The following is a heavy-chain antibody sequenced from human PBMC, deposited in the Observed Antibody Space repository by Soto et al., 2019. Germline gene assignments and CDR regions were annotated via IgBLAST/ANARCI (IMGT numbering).Heavy chain of an antibody. J-gene: IGHJ4*02. V-gene: IGHV3-23*01. CDR2: IRGSGDTT. CDR1: GFTFSNYA. Sequence: GGSLRLSCAASGFTFSNYAMSWVRQAPGKGLEWVSAIRGSGDTTYYADSVEGRFTIPRDNSKNTLYLQMNSLRVEDTAIYYCAKYDPPPYYYDTNGYYRYWGKGIPVPVAS. CDR3: AKYDPPPYYYDTNGYYRY. D-gene: IGHD3-22*01.